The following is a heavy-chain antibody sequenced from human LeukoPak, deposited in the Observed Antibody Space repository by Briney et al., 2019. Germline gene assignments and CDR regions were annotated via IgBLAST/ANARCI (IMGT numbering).Heavy chain of an antibody. CDR1: GYTFTGYY. Sequence: ASVKVSCKPSGYTFTGYYIHWVRQAPGQGVEWMGWINPSSGGTNYPQKFQGRVTMTRDTSLSTAYMELSGLRSDDTAVYYCARGVVAATFYYYMDVWGKGTTVTVSS. V-gene: IGHV1-2*02. J-gene: IGHJ6*03. D-gene: IGHD2-15*01. CDR3: ARGVVAATFYYYMDV. CDR2: INPSSGGT.